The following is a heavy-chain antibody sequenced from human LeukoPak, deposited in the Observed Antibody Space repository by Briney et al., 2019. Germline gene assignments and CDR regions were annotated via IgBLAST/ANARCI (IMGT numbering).Heavy chain of an antibody. Sequence: GASVKVSCKASGYTFTGYYMHWVRQAPGQGLEWMGWINPNSGGTNYAQKFQGRVTMTRDTSISTAYMELSRLRSDDTAVYYCARPFPGSLHYDSSGYPHGAFDIWGQGTMVTVSS. CDR1: GYTFTGYY. CDR2: INPNSGGT. J-gene: IGHJ3*02. V-gene: IGHV1-2*02. CDR3: ARPFPGSLHYDSSGYPHGAFDI. D-gene: IGHD3-22*01.